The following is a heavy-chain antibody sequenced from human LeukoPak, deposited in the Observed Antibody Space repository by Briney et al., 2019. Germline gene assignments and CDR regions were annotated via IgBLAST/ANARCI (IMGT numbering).Heavy chain of an antibody. CDR3: ARDDPYYYDSSGYLPFGYYYYGMDV. CDR2: ISAYNGNT. V-gene: IGHV1-18*01. D-gene: IGHD3-22*01. CDR1: GYTYTSYG. Sequence: GASVKVSCKASGYTYTSYGISWVRQAPGQGLEWMGWISAYNGNTNYAQKLQGRVTMTTDTSTSTAYMELRSLRSDGTAVYYCARDDPYYYDSSGYLPFGYYYYGMDVWGQGTTVTVSS. J-gene: IGHJ6*02.